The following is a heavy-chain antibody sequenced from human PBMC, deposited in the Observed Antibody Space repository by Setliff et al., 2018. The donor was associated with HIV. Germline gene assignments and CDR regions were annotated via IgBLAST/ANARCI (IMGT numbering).Heavy chain of an antibody. CDR1: GVSISSTNSY. CDR2: IDHSGST. CDR3: ARGAIAAAGDFDY. D-gene: IGHD6-13*01. V-gene: IGHV4-39*07. J-gene: IGHJ4*02. Sequence: PSETLSLTCTVSGVSISSTNSYWRWIRQSPGKGLEWIGDIDHSGSTNYNPSLKSRVTMSVDTSKNQFSLRLSSVTAADTAVYYCARGAIAAAGDFDYWGQGTLVTVSS.